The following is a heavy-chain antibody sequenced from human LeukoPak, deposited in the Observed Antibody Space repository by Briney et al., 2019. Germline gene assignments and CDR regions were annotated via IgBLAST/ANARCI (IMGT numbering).Heavy chain of an antibody. CDR3: ARGTPNYYDSSGGKDAFDI. CDR1: GGSISSGSYY. J-gene: IGHJ3*02. V-gene: IGHV4-61*02. CDR2: IYTSGST. D-gene: IGHD3-22*01. Sequence: SETLSLTCTVSGGSISSGSYYWSWIRQPAGKGLEWIGRIYTSGSTNYNPSLKSRVTISVDTSKNQFSLKLSSVTAADTAVYYCARGTPNYYDSSGGKDAFDIWGQGTMVTVSS.